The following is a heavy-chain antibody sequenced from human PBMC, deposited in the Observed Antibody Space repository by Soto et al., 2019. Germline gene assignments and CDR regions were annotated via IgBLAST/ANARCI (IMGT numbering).Heavy chain of an antibody. CDR2: ISSSSSYI. CDR1: GFTFSSYS. D-gene: IGHD5-18*01. V-gene: IGHV3-21*01. J-gene: IGHJ4*02. CDR3: ARVLRGYSYGHFDY. Sequence: GGSLRLSCAASGFTFSSYSMNWVRQAPGKGLEWVSSISSSSSYIYYADSVKGRFTISRDNAKNSLYLQMNSLRAEDTAVYYCARVLRGYSYGHFDYWGQGTLVTVSS.